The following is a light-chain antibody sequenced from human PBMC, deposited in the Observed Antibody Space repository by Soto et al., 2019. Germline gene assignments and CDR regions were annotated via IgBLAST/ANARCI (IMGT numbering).Light chain of an antibody. CDR2: SVS. Sequence: QSALTQPASVSGSPGQSITISCSGTSSDIGTYDHVAWFQQFPGKTPKLMIYSVSNRPSGVSYRFSGSKSGNTASLTISGLQAEDEADYYCSSYTSSSTWLFGGGTKVTVL. CDR1: SSDIGTYDH. CDR3: SSYTSSSTWL. V-gene: IGLV2-14*01. J-gene: IGLJ3*02.